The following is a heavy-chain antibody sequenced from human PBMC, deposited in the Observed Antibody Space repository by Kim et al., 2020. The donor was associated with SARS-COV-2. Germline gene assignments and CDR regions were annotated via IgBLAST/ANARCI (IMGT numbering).Heavy chain of an antibody. V-gene: IGHV4-59*01. J-gene: IGHJ3*02. Sequence: SETLSLTCTVSGGSISSYYWSWIRQPPGKGLEWIGYIYYSGSTNYNPSLKSRVTISVDTSKNQFSLKLSSVTAADTAVYYCARVSAAGPQPAFDIWGQGTMVTVSS. D-gene: IGHD6-13*01. CDR2: IYYSGST. CDR3: ARVSAAGPQPAFDI. CDR1: GGSISSYY.